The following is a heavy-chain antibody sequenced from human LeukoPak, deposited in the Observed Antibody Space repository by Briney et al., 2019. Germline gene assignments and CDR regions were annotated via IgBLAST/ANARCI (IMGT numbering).Heavy chain of an antibody. CDR1: GFTFRTYA. D-gene: IGHD3-16*01. CDR3: GIRDTSDYYVF. J-gene: IGHJ4*02. V-gene: IGHV3-23*01. Sequence: GGSLRLSCTGSGFTFRTYAFSWVRQAPGKGLEWVSATGSNGVTYYADSVKGRFTISRDNSKNALYLQMNGLRADDTAVYYCGIRDTSDYYVFWGQGTLGTVSS. CDR2: TGSNGVT.